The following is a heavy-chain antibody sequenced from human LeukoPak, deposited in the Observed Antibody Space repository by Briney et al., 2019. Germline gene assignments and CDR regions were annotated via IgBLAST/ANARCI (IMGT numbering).Heavy chain of an antibody. Sequence: GRSLRLSCAASGFTFSSYAMHWVRQAPGKGLEWVAVISYDGSNKYYADSVKGRFTISRDNSKNTLYLQMNSLRAEDTAVYYCARDFGLEPQGPFDYWGQGTLVTVSS. D-gene: IGHD3-10*01. CDR3: ARDFGLEPQGPFDY. V-gene: IGHV3-30*04. CDR1: GFTFSSYA. J-gene: IGHJ4*02. CDR2: ISYDGSNK.